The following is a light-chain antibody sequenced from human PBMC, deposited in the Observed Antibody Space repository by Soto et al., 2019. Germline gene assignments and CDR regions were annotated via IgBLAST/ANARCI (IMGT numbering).Light chain of an antibody. CDR3: QQYSSYSPWT. CDR2: DAS. CDR1: QGISTW. V-gene: IGKV1-5*01. Sequence: DLQMTQSPYTLSASLGDRVTITCRGSQGISTWLAWYQPKPGTAPKLLIYDASSLESGVPSRFSGSGSGTEFTLTISSLQPDDSATYYCQQYSSYSPWTFGQGTKVDIK. J-gene: IGKJ1*01.